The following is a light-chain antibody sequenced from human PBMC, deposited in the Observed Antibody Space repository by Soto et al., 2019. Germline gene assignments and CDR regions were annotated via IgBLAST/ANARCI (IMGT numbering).Light chain of an antibody. CDR3: QQYGSSPFT. CDR2: GAS. V-gene: IGKV3-20*01. Sequence: EIVLTQSPGTLSLSPGERATLSCRASQSVSSSYLAWYQQKPGQAPRLLIYGASSRATGIPDRFSGSGSGTDFPLTISRLEPEDFAVYYWQQYGSSPFTFGGGTKVEIK. J-gene: IGKJ4*01. CDR1: QSVSSSY.